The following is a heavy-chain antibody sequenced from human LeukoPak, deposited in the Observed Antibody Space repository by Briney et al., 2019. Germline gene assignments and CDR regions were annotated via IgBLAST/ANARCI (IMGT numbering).Heavy chain of an antibody. CDR3: ARDSAEWLQFGAFDI. Sequence: ASVKVSCKASGYTFTSYYMHWVRQAPGQGLEWMGIINPSGGSTSYAQKFQSRVTMTRDTSTSTVYMELSSLRSEDTAVYYCARDSAEWLQFGAFDIWGQGTMVTVSS. CDR1: GYTFTSYY. D-gene: IGHD5-24*01. CDR2: INPSGGST. V-gene: IGHV1-46*01. J-gene: IGHJ3*02.